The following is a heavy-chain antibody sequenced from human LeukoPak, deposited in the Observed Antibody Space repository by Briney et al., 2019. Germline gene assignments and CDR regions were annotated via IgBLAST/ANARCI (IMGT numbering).Heavy chain of an antibody. CDR1: GGTFSSYT. D-gene: IGHD4-17*01. J-gene: IGHJ4*02. V-gene: IGHV1-69*05. CDR3: ARVGDYGVYYFDY. CDR2: IIPIFGTA. Sequence: SVKVSCKASGGTFSSYTISWVRQAPGQGLEWMGRIIPIFGTANYAQKFQGRVTITTDESTSTAYMELSSLRSEDTAVYYCARVGDYGVYYFDYWGQGTLVTVSS.